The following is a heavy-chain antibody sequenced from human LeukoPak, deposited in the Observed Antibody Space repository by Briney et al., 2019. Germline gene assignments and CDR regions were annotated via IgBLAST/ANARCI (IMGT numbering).Heavy chain of an antibody. J-gene: IGHJ4*02. CDR1: GFTFSSYS. CDR3: ARATEPYCSGGSCYSGY. D-gene: IGHD2-15*01. V-gene: IGHV3-21*01. CDR2: ISSTSTYI. Sequence: GGALRVSCAASGFTFSSYSMNWVRQAPGKGLEWVSSISSTSTYIYYADSVKGRFTISRDNAKNSLYLQMNSLRAEDTAVYYCARATEPYCSGGSCYSGYWGQGTLVTVSS.